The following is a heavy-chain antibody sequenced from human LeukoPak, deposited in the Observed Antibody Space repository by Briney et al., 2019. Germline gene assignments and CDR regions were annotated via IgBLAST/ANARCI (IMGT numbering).Heavy chain of an antibody. Sequence: SETLSLTCTVSGGSISSYYWSWIRQPPGKGLEWIGYIYYSGSINYNPSLKSRVTISVDTSKNQFSLKLSSVTAADTAVYYCARVGYYYDSSGYLDYWGQGTLVTVSS. J-gene: IGHJ4*02. V-gene: IGHV4-59*01. CDR2: IYYSGSI. CDR1: GGSISSYY. D-gene: IGHD3-22*01. CDR3: ARVGYYYDSSGYLDY.